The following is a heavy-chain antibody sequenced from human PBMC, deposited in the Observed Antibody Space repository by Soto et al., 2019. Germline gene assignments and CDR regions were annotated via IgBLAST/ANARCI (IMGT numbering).Heavy chain of an antibody. CDR2: ISAYNGNA. Sequence: QVQLVQSGAEVKKPGASVKVSYRASGYTFTNYGFTWVRQAPGQGLEWMGWISAYNGNANYGQNFQGRVTMTTDTATSTAHMELRSLRYDDTAIYYCARGSRFDWFDPWGQGTLVTVSS. CDR3: ARGSRFDWFDP. J-gene: IGHJ5*02. V-gene: IGHV1-18*04. CDR1: GYTFTNYG. D-gene: IGHD3-3*01.